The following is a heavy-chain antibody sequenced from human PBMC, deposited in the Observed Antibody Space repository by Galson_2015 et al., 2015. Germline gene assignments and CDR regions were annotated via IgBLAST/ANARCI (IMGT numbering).Heavy chain of an antibody. Sequence: SLRLSCAASGFSFSSSAMSWVRQAPGKGLVWVSGISSNEISTYYADSVKGRFTISRDNSKNTLFLEMHSLRAEDTAVYYCARGRQWIVDYYYMDVWVKGTTAPASS. CDR3: ARGRQWIVDYYYMDV. CDR2: ISSNEIST. V-gene: IGHV3-23*01. D-gene: IGHD3-16*01. CDR1: GFSFSSSA. J-gene: IGHJ6*03.